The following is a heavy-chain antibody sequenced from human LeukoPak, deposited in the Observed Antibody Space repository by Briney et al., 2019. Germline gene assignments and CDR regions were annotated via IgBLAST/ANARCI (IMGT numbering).Heavy chain of an antibody. V-gene: IGHV4-59*01. CDR2: IYYSGST. CDR3: ARGIRGYGYIFDY. J-gene: IGHJ4*02. Sequence: SETLSLTCTVSGGSISSYYWSWIRQPPGKGLEWIGYIYYSGSTNYNPSLKSRVTISVDTSKNQFSLKLSSVTAADTAVYYCARGIRGYGYIFDYWGQGTLVTVSS. CDR1: GGSISSYY. D-gene: IGHD5-18*01.